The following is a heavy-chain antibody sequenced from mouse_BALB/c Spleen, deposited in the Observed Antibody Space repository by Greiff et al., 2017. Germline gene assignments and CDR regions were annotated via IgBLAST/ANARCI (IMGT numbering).Heavy chain of an antibody. CDR2: ISSGGSYT. J-gene: IGHJ4*01. CDR3: ARERQLGAYNAMDN. V-gene: IGHV5-9-4*01. CDR1: GFTFSSYA. Sequence: EVQLVESGGGLVKPGGSLKLSCAASGFTFSSYAMSWVRQSPEKRLEWVAEISSGGSYTYYPDTVTGRFTISRDNAKNTLYLEMSSLRSEDTAMYYCARERQLGAYNAMDNWGQGTSVTVSS. D-gene: IGHD3-2*01.